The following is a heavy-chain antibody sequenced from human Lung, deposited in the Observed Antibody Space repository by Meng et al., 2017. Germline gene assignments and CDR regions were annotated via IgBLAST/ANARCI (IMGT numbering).Heavy chain of an antibody. D-gene: IGHD1-26*01. CDR2: IKSNTDGGTA. CDR3: TWDDKAVSDY. Sequence: EVDLVESGGCLVKAGGSLGLSCAASGFYFNNAWMSWVRQAPGKGLEWVGRIKSNTDGGTAEYAAPVTGRFTISRDDSKSTLYLQMSGLRIDDTGVYYCTWDDKAVSDYWGQGTLVTVSS. V-gene: IGHV3-15*01. CDR1: GFYFNNAW. J-gene: IGHJ4*02.